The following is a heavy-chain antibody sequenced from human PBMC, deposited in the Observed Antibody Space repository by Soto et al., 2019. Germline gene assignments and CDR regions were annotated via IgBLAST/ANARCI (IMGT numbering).Heavy chain of an antibody. D-gene: IGHD2-2*01. Sequence: GGSLRLSCAASGFMFSRHWMKWFRQAPGKGLEWVANIKQDGSEKYYVDSVEGRFTISRDNAKNSLFLQMNSLRADDTAVYYCARDSIVSTVNSDPFDIWGQGTMVTVSS. CDR2: IKQDGSEK. CDR1: GFMFSRHW. CDR3: ARDSIVSTVNSDPFDI. J-gene: IGHJ3*02. V-gene: IGHV3-7*01.